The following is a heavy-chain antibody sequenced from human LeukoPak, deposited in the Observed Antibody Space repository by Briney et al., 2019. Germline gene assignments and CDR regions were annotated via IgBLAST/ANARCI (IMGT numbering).Heavy chain of an antibody. CDR1: GGSISSGNYY. V-gene: IGHV4-61*02. Sequence: SQTLSLTCTVSGGSISSGNYYWSWIRQPAGKGLEWIGRIWADGAPTYRPSLKNRVTISVDTSKNQFSLRLSSVTAADTAVYYCARDLTTVTTDDAFDIWGQGTMVTVSS. CDR3: ARDLTTVTTDDAFDI. J-gene: IGHJ3*02. D-gene: IGHD4-11*01. CDR2: IWADGAP.